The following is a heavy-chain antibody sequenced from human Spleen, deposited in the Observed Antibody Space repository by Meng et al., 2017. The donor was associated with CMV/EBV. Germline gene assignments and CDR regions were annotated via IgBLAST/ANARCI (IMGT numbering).Heavy chain of an antibody. CDR3: ARDSSGYYDGTFDI. V-gene: IGHV3-7*01. Sequence: GESLKISWAASGFTFSGYWMSWVRQAPGKGLEGVAKIKNEGDETYYVDSVKGRFTISRDNTKNSLYLQMNSLRAEETAVYYCARDSSGYYDGTFDIWGQGTKVTVSS. CDR2: IKNEGDET. D-gene: IGHD3-16*01. CDR1: GFTFSGYW. J-gene: IGHJ3*02.